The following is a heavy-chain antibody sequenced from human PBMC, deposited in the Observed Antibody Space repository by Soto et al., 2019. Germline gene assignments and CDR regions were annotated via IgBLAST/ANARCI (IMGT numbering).Heavy chain of an antibody. Sequence: ESGATLVNPTQTLTLTCTFSGFSLSTSGVAVGWVRQPPGKALEWLALIYWDDDKRYSPSLKSRLTITKDTSKNQVVLTMTNMDPVDTATYYCAQSGGGGASRFSYFDYWGQGTLVTVSS. V-gene: IGHV2-5*02. J-gene: IGHJ4*02. CDR2: IYWDDDK. CDR1: GFSLSTSGVA. D-gene: IGHD2-21*01. CDR3: AQSGGGGASRFSYFDY.